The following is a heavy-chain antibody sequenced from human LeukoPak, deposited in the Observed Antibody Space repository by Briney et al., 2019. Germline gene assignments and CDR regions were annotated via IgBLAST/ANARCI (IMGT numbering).Heavy chain of an antibody. Sequence: PGGSLRLSCAASGFTFSSYGMHWVRQAPGKGLDWVAVISYDGSNKYYADSVKGRFTISRDNSKNTLYLQMNSLRAEDTAVYYCARRYPYSSAWHPSAFDVWGQGTMVTVSS. V-gene: IGHV3-30*03. CDR2: ISYDGSNK. J-gene: IGHJ3*01. D-gene: IGHD6-19*01. CDR3: ARRYPYSSAWHPSAFDV. CDR1: GFTFSSYG.